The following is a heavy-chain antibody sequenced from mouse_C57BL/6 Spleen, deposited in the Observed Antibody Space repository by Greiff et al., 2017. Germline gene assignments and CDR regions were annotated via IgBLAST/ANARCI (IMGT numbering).Heavy chain of an antibody. CDR1: GYSFTGYY. Sequence: VQLQQSGPELVKPGASVKISCKASGYSFTGYYMNWVKQSPEKSLEWIGEINPSTGGTTYNQKFKAKATLTVDKSSSTAYMQLKSLTSEDSAVYYCARSPSYYYDGSIYAMDYWGQGTSVTVSS. J-gene: IGHJ4*01. D-gene: IGHD1-1*01. CDR3: ARSPSYYYDGSIYAMDY. V-gene: IGHV1-42*01. CDR2: INPSTGGT.